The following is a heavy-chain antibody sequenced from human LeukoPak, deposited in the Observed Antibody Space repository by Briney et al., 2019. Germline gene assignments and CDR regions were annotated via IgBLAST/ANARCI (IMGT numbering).Heavy chain of an antibody. J-gene: IGHJ4*02. CDR1: GYTLTELS. V-gene: IGHV1-24*01. Sequence: GASVKVSCKVSGYTLTELSMHWVRQAPGKGLEWMGGFDPEDGETIYAQKFQGRVTMTEDTSTDTAYMELSSLRSEDTAVYYCATGRRYSYGQVDNYFDYWGQGTLVTVSS. CDR3: ATGRRYSYGQVDNYFDY. CDR2: FDPEDGET. D-gene: IGHD5-18*01.